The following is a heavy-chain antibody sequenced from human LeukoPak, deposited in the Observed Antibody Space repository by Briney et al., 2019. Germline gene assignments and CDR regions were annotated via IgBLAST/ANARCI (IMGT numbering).Heavy chain of an antibody. D-gene: IGHD3-22*01. CDR3: ARDYYDSSGYYDF. CDR2: LSGSGIST. J-gene: IGHJ4*02. CDR1: GFTFSSYA. V-gene: IGHV3-23*01. Sequence: GVSLRLSCEASGFTFSSYAMGWVRQAPGKGLDWVSSLSGSGISTFYADSVKGRFTISRDNSKNTLYLQMNSLRAEDTAVYYCARDYYDSSGYYDFWGQGTLVTVSS.